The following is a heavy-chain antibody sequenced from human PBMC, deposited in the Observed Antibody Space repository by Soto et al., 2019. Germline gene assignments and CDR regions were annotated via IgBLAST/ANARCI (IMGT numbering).Heavy chain of an antibody. J-gene: IGHJ4*02. Sequence: QVQLQESGPGLVKPSGTLSLTCAVYGGSISSSNWWSWVRQPPGKGLEWIGEIYHSGSTNYNPSLKSRVTISVDKSKNQFSLKLSSVAAADTAVYYCARGPEGKRWLRFLDYWGQGTLVTVSS. V-gene: IGHV4-4*02. D-gene: IGHD5-12*01. CDR2: IYHSGST. CDR3: ARGPEGKRWLRFLDY. CDR1: GGSISSSNW.